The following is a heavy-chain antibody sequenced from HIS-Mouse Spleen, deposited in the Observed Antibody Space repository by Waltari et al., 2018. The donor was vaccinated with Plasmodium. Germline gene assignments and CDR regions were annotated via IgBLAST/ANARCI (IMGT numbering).Heavy chain of an antibody. CDR3: ARGLDIAARPNYFDY. CDR1: GYTFPSYD. J-gene: IGHJ4*02. D-gene: IGHD6-6*01. CDR2: MNPNSGNT. V-gene: IGHV1-8*01. Sequence: QVQLVQSGAEVKKPGASVKVSCKASGYTFPSYDITWVVPATGQGLEWMGWMNPNSGNTGYAQKCQGRVTMTRNTSISTAYMELSSLRSEDTAVYYCARGLDIAARPNYFDYWGQGTLVTVSS.